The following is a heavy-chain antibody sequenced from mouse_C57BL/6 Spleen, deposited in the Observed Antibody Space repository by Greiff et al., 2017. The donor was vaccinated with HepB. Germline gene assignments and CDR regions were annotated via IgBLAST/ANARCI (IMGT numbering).Heavy chain of an antibody. CDR2: INYDGSST. V-gene: IGHV5-16*01. J-gene: IGHJ1*03. D-gene: IGHD1-1*01. CDR3: ASYYYGSSAYFDV. Sequence: EVQLVESEGGLVQPGSSMKLSCTASGFTFSDYYMAWVRQVPEKGLEWVANINYDGSSTYYLDSLKSRFIISRDNAKNILYLQMSSLKSEDTATYYCASYYYGSSAYFDVWGTGTTVTVSS. CDR1: GFTFSDYY.